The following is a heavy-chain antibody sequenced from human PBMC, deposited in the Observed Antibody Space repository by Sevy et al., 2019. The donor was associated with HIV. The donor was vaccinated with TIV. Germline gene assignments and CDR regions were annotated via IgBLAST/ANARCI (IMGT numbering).Heavy chain of an antibody. V-gene: IGHV4-34*01. J-gene: IGHJ2*01. D-gene: IGHD2-21*02. Sequence: SETLSLTCAVSGGSFGGFSWNWIRQPPGKGLEWIGEVDHYSPSLKSRLTISLDTSKNQFSLKLNSVTAADTAVYYCARGGEGVVPAPVIGLGPWAKYWSFDLWGRGTLVTVSS. CDR3: ARGGEGVVPAPVIGLGPWAKYWSFDL. CDR2: VDH. CDR1: GGSFGGFS.